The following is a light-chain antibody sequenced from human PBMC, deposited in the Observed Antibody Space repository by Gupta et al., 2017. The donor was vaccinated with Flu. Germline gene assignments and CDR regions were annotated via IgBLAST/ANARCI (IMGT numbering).Light chain of an antibody. CDR2: EVR. V-gene: IGLV2-8*01. CDR1: SSVVGGYKY. J-gene: IGLJ3*02. Sequence: VTITSCGASSVVGGYKYGYWYQQGPANALSLMIYEVRKWPTAVPDRFSTSKTGNTATLSVVEPEDEDDDDYYVCAYAGSNNWVFGGGTELTVL. CDR3: CAYAGSNNWV.